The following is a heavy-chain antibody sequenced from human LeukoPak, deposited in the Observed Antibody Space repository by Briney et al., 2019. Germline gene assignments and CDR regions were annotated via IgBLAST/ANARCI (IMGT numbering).Heavy chain of an antibody. V-gene: IGHV1-46*01. D-gene: IGHD7-27*01. CDR2: INPSAYST. J-gene: IGHJ4*02. CDR3: ARGTRVISPSTKLGIGRYFDY. Sequence: GASVKVSCKASGYASTSHYVHWVRQAPGQGLEWMGLINPSAYSTIYAQKFQGRVTMTWDMSTSTVYMDLSSLRAEDTAVYYCARGTRVISPSTKLGIGRYFDYWGQGTLVTVSS. CDR1: GYASTSHY.